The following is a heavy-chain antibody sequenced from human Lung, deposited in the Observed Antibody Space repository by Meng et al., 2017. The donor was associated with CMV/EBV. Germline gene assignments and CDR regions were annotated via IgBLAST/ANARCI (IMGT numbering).Heavy chain of an antibody. D-gene: IGHD6-13*01. CDR3: ARGFSQYSTQNFFDP. V-gene: IGHV3-23*01. CDR1: GFTFSSYA. J-gene: IGHJ5*02. Sequence: ESLKISXAASGFTFSSYAMTWVRQAPGKGLEWVSSVSGSGSSTYYASSLRGRLTISRDNSKNTLFLQINSLTIADTAVYYCARGFSQYSTQNFFDPWGQGTLVTVSS. CDR2: VSGSGSST.